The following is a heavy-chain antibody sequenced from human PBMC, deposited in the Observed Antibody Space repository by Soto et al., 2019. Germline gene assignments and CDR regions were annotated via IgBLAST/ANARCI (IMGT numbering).Heavy chain of an antibody. Sequence: EVQLLESGGGLVQPGGSLRLSCAASGFTYGTFAMGWVRQAPGKGLDWVSTIRISDGTTYYTDSVKGRFTISRDNSKNTLYLQITSLRADDTAVYHCAKDGRYLVRGDDWGQGTLVTVSS. CDR3: AKDGRYLVRGDD. CDR1: GFTYGTFA. CDR2: IRISDGTT. D-gene: IGHD3-10*01. J-gene: IGHJ4*02. V-gene: IGHV3-23*01.